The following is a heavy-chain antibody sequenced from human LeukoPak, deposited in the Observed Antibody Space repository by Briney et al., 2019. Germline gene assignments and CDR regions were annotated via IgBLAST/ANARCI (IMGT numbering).Heavy chain of an antibody. CDR3: ARESPTIFGVGVGNYMDV. Sequence: GASVKVSCKTSGYSFSDYGFSWVRQAPGQGLEWMGWISGYNGHTKNAQKFQGRVTMTTDTSTTTAYMELRSLRSEDSAVYYCARESPTIFGVGVGNYMDVWGRGTTVTVSS. D-gene: IGHD3-3*01. CDR2: ISGYNGHT. CDR1: GYSFSDYG. V-gene: IGHV1-18*01. J-gene: IGHJ6*03.